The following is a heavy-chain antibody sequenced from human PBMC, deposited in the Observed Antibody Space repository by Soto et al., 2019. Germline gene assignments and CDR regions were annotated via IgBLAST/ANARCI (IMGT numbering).Heavy chain of an antibody. CDR3: ARVTYYFDTSGEPRDS. J-gene: IGHJ4*02. Sequence: QVQLQESGPGLVKPSQTLSLTCTVSGGSVSSGDYYWSGTGQPPGRARGGIAYIYYRGNTYYNPSLKSRVTTSVDTSKNQFSLKLTSVTAADTAVYYCARVTYYFDTSGEPRDSWGQGTLVTVSS. CDR2: IYYRGNT. CDR1: GGSVSSGDYY. D-gene: IGHD3-22*01. V-gene: IGHV4-30-4*01.